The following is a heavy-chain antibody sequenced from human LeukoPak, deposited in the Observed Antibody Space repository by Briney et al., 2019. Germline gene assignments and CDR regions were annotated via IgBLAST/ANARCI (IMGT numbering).Heavy chain of an antibody. Sequence: PETLSLTCTVSGGSLSSGSYYWGWIRQPPGKGLGWLGSIYYSGSTSYNPSLKTRVTISVDTSKNQFSLKLSSVTAADTAVYYCANLDSGYGHLAYWGQGNLITVSS. D-gene: IGHD5-12*01. CDR1: GGSLSSGSYY. CDR3: ANLDSGYGHLAY. J-gene: IGHJ4*02. V-gene: IGHV4-39*01. CDR2: IYYSGST.